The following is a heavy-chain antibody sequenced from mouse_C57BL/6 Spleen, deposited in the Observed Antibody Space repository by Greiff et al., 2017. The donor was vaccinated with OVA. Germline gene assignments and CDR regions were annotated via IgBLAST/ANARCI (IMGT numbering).Heavy chain of an antibody. Sequence: EVMLVESGGGLVKPGGSLKLSCAASGFTFSSYAMSWVRQTPEKRLEWVATISDGGSYTYYPDNVKGRFTISRDNAKNNLYLQMSHLKSEDTAMYYCARDRAYYSNYYAMDDWGQGTSVTVSS. CDR3: ARDRAYYSNYYAMDD. V-gene: IGHV5-4*01. D-gene: IGHD2-5*01. CDR2: ISDGGSYT. CDR1: GFTFSSYA. J-gene: IGHJ4*01.